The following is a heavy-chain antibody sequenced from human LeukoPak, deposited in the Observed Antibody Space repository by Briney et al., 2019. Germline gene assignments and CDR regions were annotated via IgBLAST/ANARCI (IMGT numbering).Heavy chain of an antibody. J-gene: IGHJ4*02. CDR2: ISSSGNTI. Sequence: GGSLRLPCAASGFIFSDYYMSWIRQVPGKGLEWVSYISSSGNTIYYTDSVKGRFTISRDNAKNSLSLQMNSLRAEDTAVYYCVRRDSSSWYFDYWGQGTLVTVSS. D-gene: IGHD6-13*01. CDR1: GFIFSDYY. V-gene: IGHV3-11*01. CDR3: VRRDSSSWYFDY.